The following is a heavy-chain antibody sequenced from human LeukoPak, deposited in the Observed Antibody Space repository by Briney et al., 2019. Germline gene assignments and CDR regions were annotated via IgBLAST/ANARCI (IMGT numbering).Heavy chain of an antibody. CDR2: TFYRSKWYH. CDR1: GDSVSANNAA. V-gene: IGHV6-1*01. D-gene: IGHD6-13*01. CDR3: ARDRSAAGISGYYGMDV. Sequence: SQTLSLTCAISGDSVSANNAAWTWIRLSPSRGLEWLGRTFYRSKWYHDYGVSVKSRVTINPDTSKNQFSLQMKSVTPDDTAVYYCARDRSAAGISGYYGMDVWGQGTTVTVSS. J-gene: IGHJ6*02.